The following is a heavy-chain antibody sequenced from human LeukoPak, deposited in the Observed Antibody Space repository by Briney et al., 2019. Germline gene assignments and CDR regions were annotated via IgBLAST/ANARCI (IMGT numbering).Heavy chain of an antibody. V-gene: IGHV3-9*01. CDR2: ISWNSGSI. D-gene: IGHD3-22*01. CDR3: ANLPSYYYDSSGSFDY. CDR1: GFTFDDYA. J-gene: IGHJ4*02. Sequence: PGGSLRLSRAASGFTFDDYAMHWVRQAPGKGLEWVSGISWNSGSIGYADSVKGRFTISRDNAKNSLYLQMNSLRAEDTALYYCANLPSYYYDSSGSFDYWGQGTLVTVSS.